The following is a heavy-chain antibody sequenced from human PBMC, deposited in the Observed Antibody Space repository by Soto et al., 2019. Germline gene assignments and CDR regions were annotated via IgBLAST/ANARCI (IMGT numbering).Heavy chain of an antibody. CDR1: GFIFSNYA. J-gene: IGHJ3*02. D-gene: IGHD6-19*01. CDR3: AKTANGWFSAFDI. Sequence: PGGSLRLSCAASGFIFSNYAMNWVRQAPGQGLEWVSGISGSGGNIYYGDSVKGRFTISRDNSKNTLYLQMNSLRAEDTAVYYCAKTANGWFSAFDIWGQGTMVTVSS. CDR2: ISGSGGNI. V-gene: IGHV3-23*01.